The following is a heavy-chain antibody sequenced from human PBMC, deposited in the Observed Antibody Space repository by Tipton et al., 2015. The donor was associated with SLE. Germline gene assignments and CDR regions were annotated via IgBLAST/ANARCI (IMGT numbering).Heavy chain of an antibody. Sequence: TLSLTCTVSGASINSGTYYWNWIRHPAGKGLEWIGRIYTSGATNYSPSFESRVTISVDTSKNQFSLKLSSVTAADTAVYYCARASGGLLPFDYWGQGTLVTVSS. J-gene: IGHJ4*02. CDR1: GASINSGTYY. CDR2: IYTSGAT. D-gene: IGHD3-22*01. V-gene: IGHV4-61*02. CDR3: ARASGGLLPFDY.